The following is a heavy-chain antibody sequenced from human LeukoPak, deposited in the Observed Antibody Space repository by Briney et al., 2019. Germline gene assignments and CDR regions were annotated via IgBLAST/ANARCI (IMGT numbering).Heavy chain of an antibody. CDR3: ARVIEFIHFDH. CDR1: GYTFTYYG. CDR2: ISPYSGIT. V-gene: IGHV1-18*01. D-gene: IGHD3-16*02. Sequence: ASVKVSCKASGYTFTYYGISWVRQAPGQGLEWMGWISPYSGITNYAQKFQGRVTMTTDTSTSTAYMELRSLRSDDTAVYYCARVIEFIHFDHWGQGTLVTVSS. J-gene: IGHJ4*02.